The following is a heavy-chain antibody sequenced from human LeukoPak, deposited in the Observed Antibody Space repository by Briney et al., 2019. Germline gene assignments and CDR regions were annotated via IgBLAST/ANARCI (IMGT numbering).Heavy chain of an antibody. CDR3: ARESYYDSSGYSHDAFDI. CDR1: GGSISSSSYY. D-gene: IGHD3-22*01. J-gene: IGHJ3*02. V-gene: IGHV4-39*07. Sequence: SETLSLTCTVSGGSISSSSYYWGWIRQPPGKGLEWIGSIYYSGNTYYNSSLKSRVTISLDTSKNQFSLKLSSVTAADTAVYYCARESYYDSSGYSHDAFDIWGQGTMVTVSS. CDR2: IYYSGNT.